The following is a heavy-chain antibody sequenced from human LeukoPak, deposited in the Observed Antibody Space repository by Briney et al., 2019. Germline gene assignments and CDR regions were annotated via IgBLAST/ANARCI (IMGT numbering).Heavy chain of an antibody. V-gene: IGHV3-30-3*01. D-gene: IGHD2-8*01. CDR3: XXXXXXXXXLVSDY. CDR2: ISYDGSNK. Sequence: PGRSLRLSCAASGFTFSSYAMHWVRQAPGKGLEWVAVISYDGSNKYDADSVKGRFTISRDNSKNTLYLKMNSLRAEDTAVYYXXXXXXXXXXLVSDYWGQGTLVTVSS. J-gene: IGHJ4*02. CDR1: GFTFSSYA.